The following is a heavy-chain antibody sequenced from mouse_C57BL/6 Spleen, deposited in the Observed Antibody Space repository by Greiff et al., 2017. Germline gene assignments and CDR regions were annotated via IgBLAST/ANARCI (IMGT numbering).Heavy chain of an antibody. J-gene: IGHJ2*01. Sequence: EVMLVESGGGLVKPGGSLKLSCAASGFTFSDYGMHWVRQAPEQGLEWVAYISSGSSTIYYADTVKGRFTISRDNAKNTLFLQMTSLRSEDTAMYYCARRSSYYFDYWGQGTTLTVSS. D-gene: IGHD1-1*01. CDR3: ARRSSYYFDY. CDR1: GFTFSDYG. CDR2: ISSGSSTI. V-gene: IGHV5-17*01.